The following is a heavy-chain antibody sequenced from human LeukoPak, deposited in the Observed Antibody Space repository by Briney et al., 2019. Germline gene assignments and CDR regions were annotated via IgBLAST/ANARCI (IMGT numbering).Heavy chain of an antibody. Sequence: GGSLRLSCAASGFTFSSYAMSWVRPAPGKGLEWVSIISSAGTTYYADSVKGRFTISRDNSKNTVYLQVNSLRDEDTAVYYCARDLEAANTYYFDYWGQGTMVTVSS. CDR1: GFTFSSYA. J-gene: IGHJ4*02. CDR3: ARDLEAANTYYFDY. D-gene: IGHD6-13*01. V-gene: IGHV3-66*01. CDR2: ISSAGTT.